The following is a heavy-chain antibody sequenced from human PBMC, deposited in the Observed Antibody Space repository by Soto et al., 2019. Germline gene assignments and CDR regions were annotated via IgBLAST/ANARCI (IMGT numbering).Heavy chain of an antibody. V-gene: IGHV6-1*01. Sequence: PSQTLSLTCAISGDSVSSNSAAWNWIRQSPSRGLEWLGRTYYRSKWYNDYAVSVKSRIAINPDTSKNQFSLQLNSVTPEDTAVYYCARWTRTNSGQWFDPWGQGTLVTVSS. CDR2: TYYRSKWYN. J-gene: IGHJ5*02. CDR3: ARWTRTNSGQWFDP. CDR1: GDSVSSNSAA. D-gene: IGHD2-8*01.